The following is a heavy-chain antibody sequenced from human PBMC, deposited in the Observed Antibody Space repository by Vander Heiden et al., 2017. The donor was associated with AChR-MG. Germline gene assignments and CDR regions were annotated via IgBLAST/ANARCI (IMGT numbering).Heavy chain of an antibody. J-gene: IGHJ4*02. CDR1: GFTFGSYA. CDR2: ISGSSTTI. CDR3: VRGPANLIY. V-gene: IGHV3-48*01. Sequence: EVQLVESGGGLVQPGRSLGLSCAASGFTFGSYAMNWVRQAPGKGLEWVAYISGSSTTIHYADSVKGRFTISRDNAKNSLYLQMNSLRAEDTAGYYFVRGPANLIYWGEGPLVTDSS. D-gene: IGHD1-1*01.